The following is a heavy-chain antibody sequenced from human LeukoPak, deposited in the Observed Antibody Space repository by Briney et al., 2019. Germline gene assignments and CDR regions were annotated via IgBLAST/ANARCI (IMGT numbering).Heavy chain of an antibody. CDR3: ATDGAGFDT. CDR1: GLTFSDYY. Sequence: GGSLRLYCAASGLTFSDYYMSWIRQAPGKGLEWLSYINIGGTNTHYADSVKGRFTLSRDNAKKSLYLEMTTLRAEDTAVYYCATDGAGFDTGGQGVPVTVSS. J-gene: IGHJ5*02. CDR2: INIGGTNT. V-gene: IGHV3-11*01.